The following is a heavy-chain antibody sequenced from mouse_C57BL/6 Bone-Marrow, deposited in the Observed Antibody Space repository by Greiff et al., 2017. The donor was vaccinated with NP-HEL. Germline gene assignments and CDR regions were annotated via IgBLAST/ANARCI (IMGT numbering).Heavy chain of an antibody. CDR3: ARGFITTADWYFDV. Sequence: QVQLKQPGAELVRPGSSVKLSCKASGYTFTSYWMHWVKQRPIQGLEWIGNIDPSDSETHYNQKFKDKATLTVDKSSSTAYMQLSSLTSEDSAVYYCARGFITTADWYFDVWGTGTTVTVSS. J-gene: IGHJ1*03. CDR2: IDPSDSET. CDR1: GYTFTSYW. D-gene: IGHD1-1*01. V-gene: IGHV1-52*01.